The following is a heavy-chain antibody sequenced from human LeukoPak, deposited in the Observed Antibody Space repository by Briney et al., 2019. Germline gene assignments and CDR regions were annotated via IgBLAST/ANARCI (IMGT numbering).Heavy chain of an antibody. D-gene: IGHD6-13*01. CDR2: INPNSGGT. J-gene: IGHJ4*02. CDR3: ARDREGAADNY. CDR1: GYTFTGYY. V-gene: IGHV1-2*06. Sequence: ASVKVSCKASGYTFTGYYMHWVRQAPGQGLEWMGRINPNSGGTNYAQKFQGRVTMTRDTSTSTVYMELSSLRSEDTAVYYCARDREGAADNYWGQGTLVTVSS.